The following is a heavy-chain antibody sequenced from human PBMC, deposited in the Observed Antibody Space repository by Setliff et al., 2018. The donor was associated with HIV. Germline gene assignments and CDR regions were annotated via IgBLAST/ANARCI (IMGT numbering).Heavy chain of an antibody. CDR2: IYYSGST. D-gene: IGHD6-6*01. J-gene: IGHJ6*03. V-gene: IGHV4-39*01. CDR3: ARQEIGSSSYYYYMDV. CDR1: GASISSSSYY. Sequence: SETLSLTCTVSGASISSSSYYWGWIRQPPGKGLEWIGSIYYSGSTYYNPSLKSRLTISVDTSRNQFSLKLSSVTAADTAVYYCARQEIGSSSYYYYMDVWGKGTTVTVSS.